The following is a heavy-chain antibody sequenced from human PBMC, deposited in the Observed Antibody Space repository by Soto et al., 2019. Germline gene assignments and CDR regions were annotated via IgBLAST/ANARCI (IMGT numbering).Heavy chain of an antibody. CDR2: ISAYNGNT. V-gene: IGHV1-18*01. CDR1: GYTFTSYG. CDR3: ARLADSSGYYSYYYYYYGMDV. Sequence: ASVQVSCKASGYTFTSYGISWVRQAPGQGLEWMGWISAYNGNTNYAQKLQGRVTMTTDTSTSTAYMELRSLRSDDTAVYYCARLADSSGYYSYYYYYYGMDVWGQGTTVTVSS. J-gene: IGHJ6*02. D-gene: IGHD3-22*01.